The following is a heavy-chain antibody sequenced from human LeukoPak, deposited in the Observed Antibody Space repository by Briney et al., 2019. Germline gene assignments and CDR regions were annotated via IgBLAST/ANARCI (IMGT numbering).Heavy chain of an antibody. Sequence: PGGSLRLSCVASGFTFSSYAMGWVRQAPGKRPEWVSSLTDSGGSTYYADSVKGRFTISRDNSKNTLYLQVNSLRAEDTAVYYCAKVPYGDYYFENWGQGTLVTVSS. CDR3: AKVPYGDYYFEN. CDR2: LTDSGGST. CDR1: GFTFSSYA. V-gene: IGHV3-23*01. D-gene: IGHD4-17*01. J-gene: IGHJ4*02.